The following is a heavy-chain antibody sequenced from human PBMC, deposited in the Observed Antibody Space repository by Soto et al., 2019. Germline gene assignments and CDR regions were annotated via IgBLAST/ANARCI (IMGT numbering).Heavy chain of an antibody. CDR2: ISGSGGST. D-gene: IGHD5-12*01. V-gene: IGHV3-23*01. J-gene: IGHJ5*02. Sequence: EVQLLESGGGLVQPGGSLRLSCAASGFTFSSYAMSWVRQAPGKGLEWVSAISGSGGSTYYADSVKGRFTISRDNSKNTLYLQMNGLRAEDTAVYYCAKGPRGYSGYDRWFDPWGQGTLVTVSS. CDR3: AKGPRGYSGYDRWFDP. CDR1: GFTFSSYA.